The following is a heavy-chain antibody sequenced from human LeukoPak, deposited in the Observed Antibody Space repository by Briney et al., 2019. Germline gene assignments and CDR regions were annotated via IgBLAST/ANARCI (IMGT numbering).Heavy chain of an antibody. Sequence: SVKVSCKASGYTFTSHGISWVRQAPGQGLEWMGGIIPIFGTANYAQKFQGRVTITADKSTSTAYMELSSLRSEDTAVYYCAREGDYYYDSSGHPEADAFDIWGQGTMVTVSS. D-gene: IGHD3-22*01. CDR2: IIPIFGTA. CDR3: AREGDYYYDSSGHPEADAFDI. V-gene: IGHV1-69*06. J-gene: IGHJ3*02. CDR1: GYTFTSHG.